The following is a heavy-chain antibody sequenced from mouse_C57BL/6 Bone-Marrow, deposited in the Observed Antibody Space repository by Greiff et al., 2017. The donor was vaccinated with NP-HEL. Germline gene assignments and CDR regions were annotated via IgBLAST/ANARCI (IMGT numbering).Heavy chain of an antibody. CDR1: GYTFTSYG. V-gene: IGHV1-81*01. D-gene: IGHD2-2*01. CDR3: AKGVTTGY. CDR2: IYPRRGNT. J-gene: IGHJ3*01. Sequence: VQLQESGAELARPGASVKLSCKASGYTFTSYGISWVKQRTGQGLEWIGEIYPRRGNTYYNEKFKGKATLTADNSSSTAYMELRSLTSEDSAVIFCAKGVTTGYWGHGTLVTFSA.